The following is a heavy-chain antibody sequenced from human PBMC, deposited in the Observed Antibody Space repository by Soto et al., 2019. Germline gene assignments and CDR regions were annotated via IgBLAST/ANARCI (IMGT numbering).Heavy chain of an antibody. CDR2: ISGSGGST. Sequence: GGSLRLSCAASGFTFSSYAMSWVRQAPGKGLEWVSAISGSGGSTYYADSVKGRFTISRDNSKNTLYLQMNSLRAEDTAVYYCASGPDGGFYYYDSSGPPLGGQGTLVTVSS. V-gene: IGHV3-23*01. J-gene: IGHJ4*02. CDR1: GFTFSSYA. CDR3: ASGPDGGFYYYDSSGPPL. D-gene: IGHD3-22*01.